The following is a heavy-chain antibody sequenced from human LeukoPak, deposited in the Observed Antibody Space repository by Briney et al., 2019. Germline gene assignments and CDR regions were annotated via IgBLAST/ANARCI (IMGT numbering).Heavy chain of an antibody. CDR2: IYYSGST. Sequence: SETLSLTCTVSGGSISSGGYYWSWIRQHPGKGLEWIGYIYYSGSTYYNPSLKSRVTISVDTSKNQFSLKLSSVTAADTAVYYCARAGYDSSGYPFDYWGQGTLVTVSS. J-gene: IGHJ4*02. CDR1: GGSISSGGYY. D-gene: IGHD3-22*01. V-gene: IGHV4-31*03. CDR3: ARAGYDSSGYPFDY.